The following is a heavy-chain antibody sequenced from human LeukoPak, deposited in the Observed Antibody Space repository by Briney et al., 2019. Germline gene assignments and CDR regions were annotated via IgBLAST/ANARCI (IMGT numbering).Heavy chain of an antibody. V-gene: IGHV1-2*02. CDR1: GYTFTGYY. CDR2: IYPNSGGT. J-gene: IGHJ4*02. D-gene: IGHD6-6*01. CDR3: ARAKSLSSSSRLGWDY. Sequence: GASVKVSCKTSGYTFTGYYMHWVRQAPGQGLEWMGWIYPNSGGTNYAQKFQGRVTMTRDTSISTAYMELSRLRSDDTAVYYCARAKSLSSSSRLGWDYWGQGTLVTVSS.